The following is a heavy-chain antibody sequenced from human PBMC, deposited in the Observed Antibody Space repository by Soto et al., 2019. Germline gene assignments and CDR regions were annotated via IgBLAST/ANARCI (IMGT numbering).Heavy chain of an antibody. Sequence: GGSLRLSCAASGFTFSSYGMHWVRQAPGKGLEWVAVISYDGSNKYYADSVKGRFTISRDNSKNTLYLQMNSLRAEDTAVYYCARERSYSSSEGDYYYYYYYMDVWGKGTTVTVSS. J-gene: IGHJ6*03. CDR3: ARERSYSSSEGDYYYYYYYMDV. V-gene: IGHV3-30*03. D-gene: IGHD6-6*01. CDR2: ISYDGSNK. CDR1: GFTFSSYG.